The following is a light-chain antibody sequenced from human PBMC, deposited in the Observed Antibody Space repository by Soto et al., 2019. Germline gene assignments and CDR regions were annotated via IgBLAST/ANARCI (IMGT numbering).Light chain of an antibody. CDR1: QGISSY. CDR3: QQSYSTPVT. V-gene: IGKV1-39*01. CDR2: AAS. Sequence: DIPLTQSPSSLCASVGDRVTITCRASQGISSYLAWYQXKPGKAXKXMIYAASTLQSGVPSRFSGSGSGTDFTITISSPQPEDFATYYCQQSYSTPVTFGPGTKVDI. J-gene: IGKJ3*01.